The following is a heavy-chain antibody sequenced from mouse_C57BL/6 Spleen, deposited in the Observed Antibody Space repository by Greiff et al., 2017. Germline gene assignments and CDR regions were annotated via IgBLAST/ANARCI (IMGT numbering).Heavy chain of an antibody. CDR1: GFTFSDYG. Sequence: DVMLVESGGGLVKPGGSLKLSCAASGFTFSDYGMHWVRQAPEKGLEWVAYISSGSSTIYYADTVKGRFTISRDNAKNILFLQMTSLRSEDTAMYYCAISTGSAAWFAYWCQGTLVTVSS. D-gene: IGHD4-1*02. J-gene: IGHJ3*01. CDR3: AISTGSAAWFAY. V-gene: IGHV5-17*01. CDR2: ISSGSSTI.